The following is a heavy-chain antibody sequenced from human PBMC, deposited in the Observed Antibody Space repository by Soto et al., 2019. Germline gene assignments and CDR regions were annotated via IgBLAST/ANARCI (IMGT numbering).Heavy chain of an antibody. V-gene: IGHV4-30-4*01. J-gene: IGHJ5*02. CDR2: MYYSEST. Sequence: QVQLQESGPGLVKSSQTLSLTCTVSGGSISSGDYYWSWIRQPPGKGLEWIGYMYYSESTYYNPSLLSRVTLSVDTSRNQFSLKVSSVTAADTAVYYCARGPSCDYYDSSGYSWDWFAPWGQGTLVTVSS. CDR3: ARGPSCDYYDSSGYSWDWFAP. D-gene: IGHD3-22*01. CDR1: GGSISSGDYY.